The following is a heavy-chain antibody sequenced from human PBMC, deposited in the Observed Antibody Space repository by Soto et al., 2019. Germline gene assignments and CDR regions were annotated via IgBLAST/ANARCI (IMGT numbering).Heavy chain of an antibody. D-gene: IGHD3-22*01. CDR2: IYSGGST. CDR1: LFTVSSNY. Sequence: SLRLSCSASLFTVSSNYMGLVRHSPLKWLEWVSVIYSGGSTYYADSVKGRFTISRDNSKDTRYLQMNSLRAEDTAVYYCAKGMFDSSGYWSIEHWGQGTLVTVSS. CDR3: AKGMFDSSGYWSIEH. J-gene: IGHJ5*02. V-gene: IGHV3-66*01.